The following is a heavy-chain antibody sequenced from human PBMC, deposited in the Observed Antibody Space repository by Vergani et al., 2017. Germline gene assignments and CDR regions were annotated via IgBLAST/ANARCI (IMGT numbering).Heavy chain of an antibody. D-gene: IGHD2-15*01. CDR2: IHTSGST. V-gene: IGHV4-61*02. J-gene: IGHJ4*02. CDR3: ARGSCLGGSCYKPLFDY. Sequence: QVQLQESGPGLVKPSQTLSLTCTVSGGSINSHNYYWSWIRQPAGKGLEWIGRIHTSGSTNYHPSLKSRVTMSEDTSKNQFSLNLTSVTAADTAVYFCARGSCLGGSCYKPLFDYGGQGILVTVSS. CDR1: GGSINSHNYY.